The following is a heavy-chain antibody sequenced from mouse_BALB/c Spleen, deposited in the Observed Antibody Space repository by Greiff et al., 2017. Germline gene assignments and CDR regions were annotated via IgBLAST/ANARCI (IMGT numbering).Heavy chain of an antibody. D-gene: IGHD2-4*01. CDR3: ARGGATMITTGAMDY. V-gene: IGHV1S137*01. CDR2: ISTYYGDA. CDR1: GYTFTDYA. Sequence: QVQLKESGAELVRPGVSVKISCKGSGYTFTDYAMHWVKQSHAKSLEWIGVISTYYGDASYNQKFKGKATMTVDKSSSTAYMELARLTSEDSAIYYCARGGATMITTGAMDYWGQGTSVTVSS. J-gene: IGHJ4*01.